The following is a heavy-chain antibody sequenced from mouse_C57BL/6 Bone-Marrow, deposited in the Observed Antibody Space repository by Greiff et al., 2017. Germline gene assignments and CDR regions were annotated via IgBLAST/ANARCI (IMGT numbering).Heavy chain of an antibody. D-gene: IGHD2-5*01. CDR1: GYTFTSYW. Sequence: QVQLQQPGAELVKPGASVKMSCKASGYTFTSYWITWVKQRPGQGLEWIGDIYPGSGSTNYNEKFKSKATLTVDKSSSTPYMQRSSLTSEDSAVYYCARPYYSNYWYFDVWGTGTTVTVSS. CDR3: ARPYYSNYWYFDV. V-gene: IGHV1-55*01. J-gene: IGHJ1*03. CDR2: IYPGSGST.